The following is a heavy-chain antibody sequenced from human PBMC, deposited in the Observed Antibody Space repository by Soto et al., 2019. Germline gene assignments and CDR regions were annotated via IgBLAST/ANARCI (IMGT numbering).Heavy chain of an antibody. CDR2: IYYSRST. Sequence: SETLSLTCTVSGGSISSSSYYWGWIRQPPGKGLEWIGSIYYSRSTYYNPSLKSRVTISVDTSKNQFSLKLSSVTAADTAVYYCAIHGGYCSSTSCYTGGYYYYYGMDVWGQGTTVTVSS. J-gene: IGHJ6*02. CDR1: GGSISSSSYY. V-gene: IGHV4-39*01. CDR3: AIHGGYCSSTSCYTGGYYYYYGMDV. D-gene: IGHD2-2*02.